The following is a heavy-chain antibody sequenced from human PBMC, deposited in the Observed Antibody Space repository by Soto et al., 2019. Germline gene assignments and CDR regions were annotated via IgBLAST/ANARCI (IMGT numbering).Heavy chain of an antibody. D-gene: IGHD1-26*01. Sequence: ASVKVSCKASGYTFTSYGISWVRQAPGQGLEWMGWISAYNGNTNYAQKLQGRVTMTTDTSTSTAYMELRSLRSDDTAVYYCARPYSGSSTASFDYWGQGTPVTVSS. CDR2: ISAYNGNT. CDR3: ARPYSGSSTASFDY. CDR1: GYTFTSYG. J-gene: IGHJ4*02. V-gene: IGHV1-18*01.